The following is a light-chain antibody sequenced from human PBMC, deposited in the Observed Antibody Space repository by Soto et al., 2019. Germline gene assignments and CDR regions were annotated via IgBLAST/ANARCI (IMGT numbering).Light chain of an antibody. Sequence: DIQMTQSPSTLSASIGDRVTITCRASESIRTWLAWYQHKPGKAPKFLIYDASSLESGVPSRFSGSGSGTEFTLTISNLQPDDFATYYCQQYNSSFGPGTKVDIK. J-gene: IGKJ3*01. CDR3: QQYNSS. V-gene: IGKV1-5*01. CDR1: ESIRTW. CDR2: DAS.